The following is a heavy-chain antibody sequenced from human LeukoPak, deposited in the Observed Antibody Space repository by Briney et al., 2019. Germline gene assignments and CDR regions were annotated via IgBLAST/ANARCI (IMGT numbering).Heavy chain of an antibody. CDR1: GYTFTGYY. Sequence: ASVKVSCKASGYTFTGYYMHWVRQAPGQGLEWMGRINPNSGGTNYAQKFQGWVTMTRDTSISTAYMELSRLRSDDTAVYYCAREHCSSTSCNNWFDPWGQGTLVTVSS. CDR3: AREHCSSTSCNNWFDP. D-gene: IGHD2-2*01. CDR2: INPNSGGT. V-gene: IGHV1-2*04. J-gene: IGHJ5*02.